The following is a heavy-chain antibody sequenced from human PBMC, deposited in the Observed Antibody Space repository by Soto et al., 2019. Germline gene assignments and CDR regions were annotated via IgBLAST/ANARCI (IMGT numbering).Heavy chain of an antibody. V-gene: IGHV3-30-3*01. D-gene: IGHD5-18*01. Sequence: QVHLVESEGGVVQPGRSLRLSCAASGFTFSNYAMHWVRQAPGKGLEWVAVISYDGSDKYNANSVKGRFTISRDNSKNTLYLQMNSLRAEDTAVYYCARDTGPNGYNYYYFGMDVWGQGTTVIVSS. J-gene: IGHJ6*02. CDR3: ARDTGPNGYNYYYFGMDV. CDR2: ISYDGSDK. CDR1: GFTFSNYA.